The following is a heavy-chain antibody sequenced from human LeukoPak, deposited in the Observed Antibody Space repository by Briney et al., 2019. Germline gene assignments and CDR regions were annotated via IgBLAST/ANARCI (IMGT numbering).Heavy chain of an antibody. CDR2: IYDSGST. CDR1: GGSISSSSYY. CDR3: ARDGAYDSSGYYYVEYYFDY. Sequence: SETLSLTCAVSGGSISSSSYYWGWIRQPPGKGLEWIGSIYDSGSTYYNPSLKSCITISVDPSKNQLCLKLSSVTAADTAVYYCARDGAYDSSGYYYVEYYFDYWGQGTLVTVSS. J-gene: IGHJ4*02. D-gene: IGHD3-22*01. V-gene: IGHV4-39*02.